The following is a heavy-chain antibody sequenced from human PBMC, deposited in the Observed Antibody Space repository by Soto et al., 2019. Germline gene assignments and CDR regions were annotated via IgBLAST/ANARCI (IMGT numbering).Heavy chain of an antibody. CDR2: IYHSGST. J-gene: IGHJ5*02. CDR1: GGSISSSNW. V-gene: IGHV4-4*02. CDR3: ARVLTPLGPADFWSGYGDGPHWFDP. Sequence: QVQLQESGPGLVKPSGTLSLTCAVSGGSISSSNWWSWVRQPPGKGLEWIGEIYHSGSTNYNPSLKSRVTISVDKSKNQFSLKLSSLTAADTAVYYCARVLTPLGPADFWSGYGDGPHWFDPWGQGTLVTVSS. D-gene: IGHD3-3*01.